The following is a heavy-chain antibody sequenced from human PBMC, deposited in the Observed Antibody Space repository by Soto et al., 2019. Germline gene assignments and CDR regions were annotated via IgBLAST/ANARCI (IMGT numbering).Heavy chain of an antibody. D-gene: IGHD6-13*01. Sequence: QVQLVQSGAEVKKPGASVKVSCKASGYTFTGYYMHWVRQAPGQGLEWMGWINPNSGGTKYAQKFQGWVTMTRDTSISTAYMELSRLRSDDTSVYYCARGIAAAAARDMDVWGQGTTVTVSS. V-gene: IGHV1-2*04. J-gene: IGHJ6*02. CDR2: INPNSGGT. CDR3: ARGIAAAAARDMDV. CDR1: GYTFTGYY.